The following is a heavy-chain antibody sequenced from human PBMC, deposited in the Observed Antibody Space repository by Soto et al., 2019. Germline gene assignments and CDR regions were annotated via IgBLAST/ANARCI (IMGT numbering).Heavy chain of an antibody. Sequence: ALRLSCAVSGFPLEKYGMNWVRQAPGKGLEWVSSISFSGDYIYYLHSVRGRFSISRDSAGNALHLTMNYLSAEDTGVYFCARDIGFDYVNWGQGTLVTVSS. CDR2: ISFSGDYI. D-gene: IGHD3-16*01. J-gene: IGHJ4*02. CDR3: ARDIGFDYVN. V-gene: IGHV3-21*03. CDR1: GFPLEKYG.